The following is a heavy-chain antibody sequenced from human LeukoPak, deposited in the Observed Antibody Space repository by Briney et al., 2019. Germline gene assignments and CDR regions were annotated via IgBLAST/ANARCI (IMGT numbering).Heavy chain of an antibody. D-gene: IGHD3-10*01. Sequence: SETLSLTCAVYGGSFSGYYWSWIRQPPGKGLEWIGSIYYSGSTYYNPSLKSRVTISVDTSKNQFSLKLSSVTAADTAVYYCARVGGFGELYIYWGQGTLVTVSS. CDR1: GGSFSGYY. J-gene: IGHJ4*02. V-gene: IGHV4-34*01. CDR2: IYYSGST. CDR3: ARVGGFGELYIY.